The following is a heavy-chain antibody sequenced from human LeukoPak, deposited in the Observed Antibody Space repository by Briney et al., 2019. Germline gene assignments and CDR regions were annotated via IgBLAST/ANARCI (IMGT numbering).Heavy chain of an antibody. D-gene: IGHD5-18*01. CDR3: ARMEASDTAMVTG. V-gene: IGHV4-59*08. CDR1: GGSISSYY. Sequence: SETLSLTCTVSGGSISSYYWSWIRQPPGKGLEWIGYIYYSGSTNYNPPLKSRVTISVDTSKNQFSLKLSSVTAADTAVYYCARMEASDTAMVTGWGQGTLVTVSS. J-gene: IGHJ4*02. CDR2: IYYSGST.